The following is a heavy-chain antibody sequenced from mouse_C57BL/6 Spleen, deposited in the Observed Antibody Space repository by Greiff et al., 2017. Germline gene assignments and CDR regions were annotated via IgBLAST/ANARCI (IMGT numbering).Heavy chain of an antibody. CDR3: AKFLTGYFDV. CDR1: GYTFTSYT. J-gene: IGHJ1*03. Sequence: VQLQQSGAELARPGASVKMSCKASGYTFTSYTMHWVKQRPGQGLEWIGYINPSSGYTKYNQKFKDKATLTADKSSSTAYMQLSSLTSEDSAVYYCAKFLTGYFDVWGTGTTVTVSS. V-gene: IGHV1-4*01. CDR2: INPSSGYT.